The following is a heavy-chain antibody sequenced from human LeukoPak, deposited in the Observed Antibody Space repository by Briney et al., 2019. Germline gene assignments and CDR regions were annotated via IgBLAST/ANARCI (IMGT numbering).Heavy chain of an antibody. CDR3: ARDLEVGATRTGIDY. CDR2: INPNSGGT. D-gene: IGHD1-26*01. Sequence: GASVKVSCKASGYTFTSYYMHWVRQAPGQGLEWMGWINPNSGGTNYAQKFQGRVTMTRDTSISTAYMELSRLRSDDTAVYYCARDLEVGATRTGIDYWGQGTLVTVSS. J-gene: IGHJ4*02. CDR1: GYTFTSYY. V-gene: IGHV1-2*02.